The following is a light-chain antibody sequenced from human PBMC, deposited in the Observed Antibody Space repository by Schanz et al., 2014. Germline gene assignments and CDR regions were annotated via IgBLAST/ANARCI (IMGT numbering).Light chain of an antibody. CDR3: SSYTSSSTLGYVV. V-gene: IGLV2-14*03. Sequence: QSALTQPASVSGSPGQSITISCTGTSSDVGGYDFVSWYQQHPDKAPKLMIYDVSNRPSGVSNRFSGSKSGNTASLTISGLQAEDEADYYCSSYTSSSTLGYVVFGGGTKLTVL. J-gene: IGLJ2*01. CDR2: DVS. CDR1: SSDVGGYDF.